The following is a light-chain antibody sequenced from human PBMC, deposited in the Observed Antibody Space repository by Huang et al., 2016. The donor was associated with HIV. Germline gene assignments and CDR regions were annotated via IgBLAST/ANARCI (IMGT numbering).Light chain of an antibody. V-gene: IGKV1-39*01. CDR1: QNIDIY. Sequence: EIQMTQSPSSLSASVGDTVTITCRASQNIDIYLNWFQQRPGKAPKILIYTASSLQTGVPSRFSGSWSGTDFTLTIDSLQPEDFATYYCLQSYSMFRTFGQGTKLDFK. J-gene: IGKJ2*01. CDR2: TAS. CDR3: LQSYSMFRT.